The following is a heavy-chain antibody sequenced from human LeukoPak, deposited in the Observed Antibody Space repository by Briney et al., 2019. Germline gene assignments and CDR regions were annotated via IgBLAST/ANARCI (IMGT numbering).Heavy chain of an antibody. CDR3: ARCGRGIQLWFIH. V-gene: IGHV4-30-2*01. CDR1: GGSISSGGYS. J-gene: IGHJ4*02. Sequence: PSQTLSLTCAVSGGSISSGGYSWSCIRQPPGKGLEWIGYIYHSGSTYYNPSLKSRVTISVDRSKNQFSLKLSSVTAADTAVYYCARCGRGIQLWFIHWGQGTLVTVSS. D-gene: IGHD5-18*01. CDR2: IYHSGST.